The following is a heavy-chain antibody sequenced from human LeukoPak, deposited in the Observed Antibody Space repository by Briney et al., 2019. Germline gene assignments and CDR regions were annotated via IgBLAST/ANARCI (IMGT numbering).Heavy chain of an antibody. V-gene: IGHV3-23*01. Sequence: QPGGSLRLSCAASGFTFSSYAMSWVRQAPGKGLEWVSAISGSGGSTYYADSVKGRFTISRDNSKNTEYLQMNSLRAEDTAVYYCAKDIVVVPAPVGYFDLWGRGTLVTVSS. CDR2: ISGSGGST. D-gene: IGHD2-2*01. CDR3: AKDIVVVPAPVGYFDL. CDR1: GFTFSSYA. J-gene: IGHJ2*01.